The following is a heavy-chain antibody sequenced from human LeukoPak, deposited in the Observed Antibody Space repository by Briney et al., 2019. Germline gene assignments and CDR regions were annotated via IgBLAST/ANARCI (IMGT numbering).Heavy chain of an antibody. CDR2: INTDGSST. J-gene: IGHJ6*04. D-gene: IGHD2-2*01. Sequence: GGSLRLSCAASGFTFSSYWMHWVRQAPGKGLVWVSRINTDGSSTSYADSVKGRFTISRDNAKNTLYLQMNSLRAEDTAVYYCARASIVVAPGMDVWGKGTTVTVSS. V-gene: IGHV3-74*01. CDR3: ARASIVVAPGMDV. CDR1: GFTFSSYW.